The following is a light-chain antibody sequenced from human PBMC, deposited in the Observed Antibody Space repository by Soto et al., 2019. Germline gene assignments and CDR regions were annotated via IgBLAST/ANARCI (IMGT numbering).Light chain of an antibody. CDR2: EVS. J-gene: IGLJ3*02. CDR1: SGDVGGYYY. V-gene: IGLV2-14*01. Sequence: QSALTQPASVSGSPGQSITISCTGTSGDVGGYYYVSWYQQLPGKAPKLMISEVSNRPSGVSNRFSGSKSGNTASLTISGLQAEDEADYYCAAWDDSLSGWVFGGGTKLTVL. CDR3: AAWDDSLSGWV.